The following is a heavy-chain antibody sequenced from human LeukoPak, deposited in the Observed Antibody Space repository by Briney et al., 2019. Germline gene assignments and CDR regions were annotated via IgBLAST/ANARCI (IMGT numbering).Heavy chain of an antibody. CDR1: GFTFDDYA. V-gene: IGHV3-23*01. CDR3: AKGDSYGYPGGALSDY. CDR2: ISGSGGST. J-gene: IGHJ4*02. Sequence: GRSLRLSCAASGFTFDDYAMHWVRQAPGKGLEWVSAISGSGGSTYYADSVKGRFTISRDNSKNTLYLQMNSLRAEDTAVYYCAKGDSYGYPGGALSDYWGQGTLVTVSS. D-gene: IGHD5-18*01.